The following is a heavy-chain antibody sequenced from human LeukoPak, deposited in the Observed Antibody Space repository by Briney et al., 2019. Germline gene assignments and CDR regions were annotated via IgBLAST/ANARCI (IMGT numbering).Heavy chain of an antibody. D-gene: IGHD5-12*01. J-gene: IGHJ6*02. V-gene: IGHV4-31*03. CDR1: GGSISSGGYY. CDR2: IYYSGST. Sequence: PSQTLSLTCTVSGGSISSGGYYWSWIRQHPGKGLEWIGYIYYSGSTYYNPSLKSRVTISVDTSKNQFSLKLSSVTAADTAVYYCASGGIVATIDYYYGMDVWGQGTTVTVSS. CDR3: ASGGIVATIDYYYGMDV.